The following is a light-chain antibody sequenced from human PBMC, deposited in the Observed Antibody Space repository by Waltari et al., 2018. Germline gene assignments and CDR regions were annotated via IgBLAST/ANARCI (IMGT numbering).Light chain of an antibody. V-gene: IGKV1-12*01. CDR3: QQANSFPLT. J-gene: IGKJ4*01. Sequence: DIQLTQSPSSVSASVGDTVTITCRASQGISNWLAWYQQKPGKAPKFLIYAASTFQSGVPSRFSGSGTVTEFTLTISSLHPEDFATYYCQQANSFPLTFGGGTKVEIK. CDR2: AAS. CDR1: QGISNW.